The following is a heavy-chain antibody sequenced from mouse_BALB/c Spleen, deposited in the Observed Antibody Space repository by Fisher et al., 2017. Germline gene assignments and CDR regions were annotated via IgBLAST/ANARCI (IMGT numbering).Heavy chain of an antibody. Sequence: KFKGKATLTADTSSSTAYMQLSSLTSEDSAVYFCARDGNSDFDVWGAGTTVTVSS. V-gene: IGHV1-76*01. D-gene: IGHD2-1*01. J-gene: IGHJ1*01. CDR3: ARDGNSDFDV.